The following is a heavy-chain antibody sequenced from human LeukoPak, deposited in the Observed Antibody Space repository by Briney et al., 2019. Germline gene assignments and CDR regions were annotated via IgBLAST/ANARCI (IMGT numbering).Heavy chain of an antibody. CDR1: GFSFSSFS. J-gene: IGHJ4*02. CDR3: ARGGYYYDSSGYYPLGY. Sequence: GGSLKLSCAASGFSFSSFSMHWVRQAPGKGLEWVSVIYSGGSTYYADSVKGRFTISRDNSKNTLYLQMNSLRAEDTAVYYCARGGYYYDSSGYYPLGYWGQGTLVTVSS. D-gene: IGHD3-22*01. CDR2: IYSGGST. V-gene: IGHV3-53*01.